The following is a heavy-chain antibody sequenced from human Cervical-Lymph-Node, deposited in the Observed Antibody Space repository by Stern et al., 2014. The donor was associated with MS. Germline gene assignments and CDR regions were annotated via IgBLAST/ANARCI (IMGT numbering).Heavy chain of an antibody. J-gene: IGHJ5*02. V-gene: IGHV1-46*03. D-gene: IGHD1-1*01. CDR3: TRVQRERRALDHFDP. Sequence: VQLVESGAEVKKPGASVNVSCEASGFSFTTHYMHWIRQAPGEGLEWVGMINPNMGTTSYARQFQGRVIITRDTSTSTIYMELTGLRSEDTALYFCTRVQRERRALDHFDPWGQGTLVTVSS. CDR2: INPNMGTT. CDR1: GFSFTTHY.